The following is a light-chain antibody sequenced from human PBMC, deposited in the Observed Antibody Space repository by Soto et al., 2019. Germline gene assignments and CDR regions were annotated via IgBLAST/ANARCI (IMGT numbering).Light chain of an antibody. CDR3: QQRSNWPPGLT. CDR2: DAS. CDR1: PRASIN. V-gene: IGKV3-11*01. Sequence: EIVLTQSPATLSLSPGERATLSCRASPRASINLAWYPPNTGQAPRLLIYDASNRPTGIPARFTGSGSGTDFNLTISSLEPEDFAVYYCQQRSNWPPGLTFGGGTKVDIK. J-gene: IGKJ4*01.